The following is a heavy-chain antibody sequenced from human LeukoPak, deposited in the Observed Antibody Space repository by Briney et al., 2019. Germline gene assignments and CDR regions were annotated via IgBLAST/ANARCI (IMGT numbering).Heavy chain of an antibody. CDR3: GRGAPGYCSTTSCSIIPN. D-gene: IGHD2-2*01. V-gene: IGHV4-4*02. Sequence: SETLSLTCAVSGGSISSSNWWNWVRQPPGKGLEWIGEIFHSGSTNYNPSLTGRVTISVDKSKNQFSLILTSVTAADTAVYYCGRGAPGYCSTTSCSIIPNWGQGSLVTVSS. J-gene: IGHJ4*02. CDR2: IFHSGST. CDR1: GGSISSSNW.